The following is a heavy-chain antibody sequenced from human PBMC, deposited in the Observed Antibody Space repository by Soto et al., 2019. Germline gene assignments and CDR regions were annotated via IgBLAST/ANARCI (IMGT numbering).Heavy chain of an antibody. V-gene: IGHV4-34*01. J-gene: IGHJ4*02. D-gene: IGHD4-17*01. CDR1: GGSFSGYY. CDR2: INHSGST. Sequence: QVQLQQWGAGLLKPSETLSLTCAVYGGSFSGYYWSWIRQPPGKGLEWIGEINHSGSTNYNPSLKSRVTISVDTSKNQCALKLSSVTAADTAVYYCARGHPLNLCPPYCDYGLHWCQGTLFTVSS. CDR3: ARGHPLNLCPPYCDYGLH.